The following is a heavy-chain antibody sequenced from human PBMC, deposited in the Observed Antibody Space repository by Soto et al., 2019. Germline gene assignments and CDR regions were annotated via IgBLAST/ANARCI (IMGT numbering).Heavy chain of an antibody. CDR3: ARARSLDY. CDR2: IYYSGST. J-gene: IGHJ4*02. CDR1: GGSISSYY. Sequence: SETLSLTCTVSGGSISSYYWSWIRQPPGKGLEWIGYIYYSGSTNYNPSLKSRVTISVDTSKNQFSLKVSSVTAADTAMYYCARARSLDYWGQGTLVTVSS. V-gene: IGHV4-59*01.